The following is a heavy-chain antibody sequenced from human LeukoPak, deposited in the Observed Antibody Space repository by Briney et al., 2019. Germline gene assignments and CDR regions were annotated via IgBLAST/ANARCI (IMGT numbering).Heavy chain of an antibody. D-gene: IGHD6-13*01. CDR2: INTNTGNP. CDR1: GSTFTSYA. V-gene: IGHV7-4-1*02. CDR3: ARPIAAAAPGGVKYYMDV. Sequence: GASVKVSCKASGSTFTSYAMNWVRQAPGQGLEWMGWINTNTGNPTYAQGSTGRFVFSLDTSVSTAYLQISSLKAEDTAVYYCARPIAAAAPGGVKYYMDVWGKGTTVTVSS. J-gene: IGHJ6*03.